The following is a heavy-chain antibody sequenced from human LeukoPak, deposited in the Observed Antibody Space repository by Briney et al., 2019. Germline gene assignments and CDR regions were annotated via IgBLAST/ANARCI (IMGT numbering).Heavy chain of an antibody. J-gene: IGHJ4*02. D-gene: IGHD3-22*01. CDR2: IYYSGST. Sequence: SQTLSLTCTVSGGSISSGGHYWSWLRQLPGKGLEWIGYIYYSGSTYYNPSLKSRVTISVDTSKNQISLNLSSVTAADTAVYYCAREGTGRGNGYYYGLFDYWGQGTLVTVSS. CDR1: GGSISSGGHY. CDR3: AREGTGRGNGYYYGLFDY. V-gene: IGHV4-31*03.